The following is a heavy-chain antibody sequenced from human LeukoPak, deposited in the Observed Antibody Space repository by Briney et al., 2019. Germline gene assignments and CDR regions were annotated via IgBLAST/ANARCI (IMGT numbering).Heavy chain of an antibody. CDR1: GFTFSSYA. Sequence: GGSLRLSCATSGFTFSSYAMSWVRQAPGKGLEWVSAISDNGGSTNYADSVKGRFTIFRDNSKNTLYLQMNSLRAEGTAVYYCAKDAYYYGLGWWGQGTLVTVSS. CDR3: AKDAYYYGLGW. CDR2: ISDNGGST. V-gene: IGHV3-23*01. D-gene: IGHD3-10*01. J-gene: IGHJ4*02.